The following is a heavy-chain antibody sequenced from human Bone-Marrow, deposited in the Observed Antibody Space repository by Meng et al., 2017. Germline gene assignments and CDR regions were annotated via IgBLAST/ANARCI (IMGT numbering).Heavy chain of an antibody. CDR1: GYTFTSYA. V-gene: IGHV7-4-1*02. J-gene: IGHJ4*01. Sequence: QVHLVQSGPELEKPGASVKVSCRASGYTFTSYAINWVRQAPGQGLEWMGWIISDTGIPTYGQAFTGRFVFSLDTSVSTAYMQISSLKADDTAVYYCARWNTRDRNFDYWGQGTLVTVSS. CDR3: ARWNTRDRNFDY. CDR2: IISDTGIP. D-gene: IGHD1/OR15-1a*01.